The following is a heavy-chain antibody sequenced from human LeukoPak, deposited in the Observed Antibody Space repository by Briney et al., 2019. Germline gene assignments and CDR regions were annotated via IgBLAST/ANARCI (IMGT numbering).Heavy chain of an antibody. Sequence: SVKVSCKASGGTFSSYAISWVRQAPGQGLEWMGGIIPIFGTANYAQKFQGRVTITTDESTSTAYMELSSLRSEDTAVYYCASAPRVLENDFRLWGQGTLVTVSS. CDR2: IIPIFGTA. V-gene: IGHV1-69*05. J-gene: IGHJ4*02. D-gene: IGHD1-1*01. CDR1: GGTFSSYA. CDR3: ASAPRVLENDFRL.